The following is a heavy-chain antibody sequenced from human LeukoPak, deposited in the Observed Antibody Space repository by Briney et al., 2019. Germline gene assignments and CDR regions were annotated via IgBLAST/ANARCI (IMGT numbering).Heavy chain of an antibody. CDR3: ARDMGGYPYYFDY. CDR2: VSAYNGNT. Sequence: GASVKVSCKASGYSFTSYGISWVRQAPGQGLEWMGWVSAYNGNTHYAQKLQGSVTMTTDTSTNTAYMELRSLTSDAAAVYYCARDMGGYPYYFDYWGQGTLVTVSS. J-gene: IGHJ4*02. V-gene: IGHV1-18*01. CDR1: GYSFTSYG. D-gene: IGHD3-22*01.